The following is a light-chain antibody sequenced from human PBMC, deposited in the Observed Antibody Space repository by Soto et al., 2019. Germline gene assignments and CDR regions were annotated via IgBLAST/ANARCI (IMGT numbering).Light chain of an antibody. V-gene: IGKV3-15*01. Sequence: EIVRTQSQATLSVSPGERATLSCRASQRFSSNLAGSQQKPGQAPRILIYGASTRATGIPPRFSASGSVTEFILTISILQTEDFSVYYCQQHNNWPMYSSGQGTKLETK. CDR3: QQHNNWPMYS. CDR2: GAS. J-gene: IGKJ2*01. CDR1: QRFSSN.